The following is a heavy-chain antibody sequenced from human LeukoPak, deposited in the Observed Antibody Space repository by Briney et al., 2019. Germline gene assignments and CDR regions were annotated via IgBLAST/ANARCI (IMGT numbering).Heavy chain of an antibody. CDR2: INPNSGDT. CDR1: GYTFITQY. V-gene: IGHV1-2*02. J-gene: IGHJ4*02. D-gene: IGHD3-22*01. CDR3: ASSRIVVAAAYGY. Sequence: ASVKVSCKASGYTFITQYIHWLRQAPGQGLEWMGWINPNSGDTNYAQKFQGRVTMTRDTSISTAYMELNRLRSDDTAVYYCASSRIVVAAAYGYWGQGTLVSVPS.